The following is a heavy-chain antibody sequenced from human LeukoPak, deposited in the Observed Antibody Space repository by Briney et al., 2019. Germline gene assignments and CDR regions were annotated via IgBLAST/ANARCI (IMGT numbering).Heavy chain of an antibody. CDR1: GFTFDDYG. Sequence: GGSLRLSCAASGFTFDDYGMSWVRQAPGKGLEWVSGISGSGDNTYYADSVKGRFTISRDNSKNTLYVQVNSLGTEDTAAYYCAKGSYYDSSGSFYFDYWGQGTLVTVSS. D-gene: IGHD3-22*01. V-gene: IGHV3-23*01. J-gene: IGHJ4*02. CDR3: AKGSYYDSSGSFYFDY. CDR2: ISGSGDNT.